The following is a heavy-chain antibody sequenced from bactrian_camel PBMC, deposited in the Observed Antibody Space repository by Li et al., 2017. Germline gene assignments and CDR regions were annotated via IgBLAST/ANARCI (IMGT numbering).Heavy chain of an antibody. D-gene: IGHD7*01. J-gene: IGHJ4*01. CDR2: IDVDEGT. CDR1: DNSISDFC. CDR3: AKGRPRLGLVAADLD. Sequence: VQLVESGGDSVQAGGSLRLSCVVSDNSISDFCMGWFREAPGKEREAIASIDVDEGTSYADSVRGRFTISRDNAKNTLYLQLDSLSTEDTATYYCAKGRPRLGLVAADLDRGQGTQVTVS. V-gene: IGHV3-2*01.